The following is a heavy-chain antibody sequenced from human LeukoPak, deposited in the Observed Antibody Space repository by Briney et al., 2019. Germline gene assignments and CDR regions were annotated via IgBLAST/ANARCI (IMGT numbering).Heavy chain of an antibody. CDR1: GFTFSSYE. D-gene: IGHD6-13*01. Sequence: GGSLRLSCAASGFTFSSYEMNWVRQAPGKGLEWVSYISSSGSTIYYADSVKGRFTISRDSSKNTLYLQMNSLRAEDTAVYYCARDRGIAAAMDYWGQGTLVTVSS. CDR3: ARDRGIAAAMDY. CDR2: ISSSGSTI. V-gene: IGHV3-48*03. J-gene: IGHJ4*02.